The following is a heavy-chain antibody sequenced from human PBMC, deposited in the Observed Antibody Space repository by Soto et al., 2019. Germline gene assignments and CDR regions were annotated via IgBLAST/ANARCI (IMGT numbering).Heavy chain of an antibody. CDR1: GFTFSSYS. D-gene: IGHD6-6*01. J-gene: IGHJ4*02. CDR2: ISSSSGTI. V-gene: IGHV3-48*01. Sequence: GGSLRLSCAASGFTFSSYSMNWVRQAPGKGLEWVSYISSSSGTIYYADSVKGRFTISRDNAKSSLYLQMNSLRAEDTAVYYCARDRRKFDYLGQGILVTVS. CDR3: ARDRRKFDY.